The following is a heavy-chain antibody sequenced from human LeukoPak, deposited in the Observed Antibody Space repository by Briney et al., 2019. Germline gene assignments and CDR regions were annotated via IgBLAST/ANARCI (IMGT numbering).Heavy chain of an antibody. CDR2: IYSGGST. CDR3: ARGVGGTDYYYYYYMDV. J-gene: IGHJ6*03. Sequence: GGSLRLSCAASGFTVSSNYMSWVRQAPGKGLEWVSVIYSGGSTYYADSVKGRFTISRDNSKNTLYLQMNSLRAEDTAVYYCARGVGGTDYYYYYYMDVWGKGTTVTISS. CDR1: GFTVSSNY. V-gene: IGHV3-66*01. D-gene: IGHD2-15*01.